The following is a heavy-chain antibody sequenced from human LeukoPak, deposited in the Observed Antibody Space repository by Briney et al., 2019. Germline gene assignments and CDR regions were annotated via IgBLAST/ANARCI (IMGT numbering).Heavy chain of an antibody. V-gene: IGHV4-59*08. CDR1: GGSISSYY. D-gene: IGHD1-26*01. J-gene: IGHJ4*02. CDR2: IYYSGST. CDR3: ARRSLVGATYDY. Sequence: PXETLSLTCTVSGGSISSYYWSWIRQPPGKGLEGIGYIYYSGSTNYNPSLKSRVTISVDTSKNQFSLKLSSVTAADTAVYYCARRSLVGATYDYWGQGTLVTVSS.